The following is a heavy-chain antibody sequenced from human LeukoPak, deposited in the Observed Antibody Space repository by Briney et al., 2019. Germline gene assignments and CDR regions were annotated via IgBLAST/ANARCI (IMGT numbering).Heavy chain of an antibody. V-gene: IGHV3-30-3*01. CDR2: ISYDGSNK. D-gene: IGHD3-10*01. Sequence: GRSLRLSCAASGFTFSSYAMHWVRQAPGKGLEWVAVISYDGSNKYYADSVKGRFTISRDNSKNTLYLQMNSLRAEDTAVYYCARRITMVRGVIISYFDYWGQGTLVTVSS. CDR1: GFTFSSYA. J-gene: IGHJ4*02. CDR3: ARRITMVRGVIISYFDY.